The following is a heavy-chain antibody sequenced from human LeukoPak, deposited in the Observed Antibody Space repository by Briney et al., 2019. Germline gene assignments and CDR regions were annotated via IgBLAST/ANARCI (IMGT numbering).Heavy chain of an antibody. CDR2: ISSSSSYI. D-gene: IGHD3-10*01. CDR1: GFTFSSYS. Sequence: GGSLRLSCAASGFTFSSYSMNWVRQAPGKGLEWVSSISSSSSYIYYADSVKGRFTISRDNAKNSLYLQMNSLRADDTAVYYCARSLLWFGANLIWFDSWGQGTLVTVSS. CDR3: ARSLLWFGANLIWFDS. V-gene: IGHV3-21*01. J-gene: IGHJ5*01.